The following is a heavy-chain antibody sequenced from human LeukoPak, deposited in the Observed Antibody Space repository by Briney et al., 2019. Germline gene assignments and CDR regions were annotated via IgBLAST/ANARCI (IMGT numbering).Heavy chain of an antibody. CDR3: ARCGSYPNDPFDI. CDR2: IYSGGST. CDR1: GFTVNSKY. D-gene: IGHD1-26*01. Sequence: GGSLRLSCAASGFTVNSKYMIWVRQAPGKGLEWVSVIYSGGSTHYADSVEGRITISRDNSKNTLFLQMNSLRAEDTAVYYCARCGSYPNDPFDIWGQGTMVTVTS. J-gene: IGHJ3*02. V-gene: IGHV3-53*01.